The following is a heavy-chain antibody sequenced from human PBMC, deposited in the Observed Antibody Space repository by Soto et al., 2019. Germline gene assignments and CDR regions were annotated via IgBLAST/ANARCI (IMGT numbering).Heavy chain of an antibody. Sequence: SVKVSCKASGGTFSSYAISWVRQAPGQGLEWMGGIIPIFGTANYAQKFQGRVTITADESTSTAYMELSSLRSEDTAVYYCAXPPELTRIYYYYGMDVWGQGXXVTVXS. CDR1: GGTFSSYA. D-gene: IGHD1-7*01. CDR2: IIPIFGTA. CDR3: AXPPELTRIYYYYGMDV. J-gene: IGHJ6*02. V-gene: IGHV1-69*13.